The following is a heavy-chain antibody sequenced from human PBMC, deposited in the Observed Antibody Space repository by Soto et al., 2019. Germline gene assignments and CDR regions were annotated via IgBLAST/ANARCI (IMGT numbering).Heavy chain of an antibody. CDR1: GGSISSGGYY. CDR2: IYYSGCT. J-gene: IGHJ4*02. CDR3: ARDQAGLFDY. Sequence: SETLSLTCTVSGGSISSGGYYWSWIRQHPGKGLEWIGYIYYSGCTYYNPSLKSRVTISVDTSKNQFSLKLSSVTAADTAVYYCARDQAGLFDYWGQGTLVTVSS. V-gene: IGHV4-31*03.